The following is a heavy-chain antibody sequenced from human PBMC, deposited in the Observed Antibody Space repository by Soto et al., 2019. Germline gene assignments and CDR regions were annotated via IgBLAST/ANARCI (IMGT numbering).Heavy chain of an antibody. V-gene: IGHV1-2*04. J-gene: IGHJ6*02. CDR1: GYAFTGYY. CDR2: INPNSGGT. D-gene: IGHD3-10*01. Sequence: ASVKVSCKASGYAFTGYYMHWVRQAPGQGLEWMGWINPNSGGTNYAQKFQGWVTMTRDTSISTAYMELSRLRSDDTAVYYCARTMVRGVIIMAYYGMDVWGQGTTVTVSS. CDR3: ARTMVRGVIIMAYYGMDV.